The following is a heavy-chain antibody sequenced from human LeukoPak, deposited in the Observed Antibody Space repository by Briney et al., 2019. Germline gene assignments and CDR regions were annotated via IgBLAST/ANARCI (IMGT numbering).Heavy chain of an antibody. CDR1: GFTFDDYS. CDR2: ISSNSGST. V-gene: IGHV3-9*01. D-gene: IGHD6-13*01. J-gene: IGHJ1*01. CDR3: TRFGREAAAGIQH. Sequence: GRSLRLSCTASGFTFDDYSMHWVRQASGKGLDWASGISSNSGSTGYADSVKGRFTISRDNAKNSVYLQMNSLRDEDTALYYCTRFGREAAAGIQHWGQGTLVTVSS.